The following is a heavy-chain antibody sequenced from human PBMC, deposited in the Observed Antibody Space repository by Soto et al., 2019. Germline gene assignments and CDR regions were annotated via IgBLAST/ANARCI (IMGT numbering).Heavy chain of an antibody. CDR2: ISWDGYSI. CDR1: GFTFDDHV. J-gene: IGHJ6*02. CDR3: ARSWSGSTSGRVDV. Sequence: EVQLVESGGGLVHPGRSLRLSCVASGFTFDDHVMHWVRQVPGKGLEWVGHISWDGYSIAYGGSVRGRFTISRDNAKNTLYMPMNSLRPEETALYYCARSWSGSTSGRVDVWGQGTTVTVSS. D-gene: IGHD3-3*01. V-gene: IGHV3-9*01.